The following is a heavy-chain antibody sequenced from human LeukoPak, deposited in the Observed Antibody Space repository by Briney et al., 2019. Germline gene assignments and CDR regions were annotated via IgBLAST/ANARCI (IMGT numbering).Heavy chain of an antibody. V-gene: IGHV4-39*01. J-gene: IGHJ4*02. CDR1: GVSISSSSYY. Sequence: KPSETLSLTCTVSGVSISSSSYYWGWIRQPPGKGLEWIGSIYYSGSTYYNPSLKSRVTISVDTSKNQFSLKLSSVTAADTAVYYCARGYQAVAGTYWGQGTLVTVSS. CDR2: IYYSGST. CDR3: ARGYQAVAGTY. D-gene: IGHD6-19*01.